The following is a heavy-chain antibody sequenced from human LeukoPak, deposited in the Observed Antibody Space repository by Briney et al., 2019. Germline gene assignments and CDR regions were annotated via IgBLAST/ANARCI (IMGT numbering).Heavy chain of an antibody. V-gene: IGHV4-39*01. CDR3: ARRDSSSVVPRWDS. J-gene: IGHJ4*02. CDR2: IYYSGNT. Sequence: SETLSLTCTVSGGSIISSSYYWGWIRQPPGKGLEWIGSIYYSGNTYYNPSLKSRVTLSVDTSKNQFSLKLTSVTAADTAVYYCARRDSSSVVPRWDSWGRGTLVTVSS. D-gene: IGHD6-13*01. CDR1: GGSIISSSYY.